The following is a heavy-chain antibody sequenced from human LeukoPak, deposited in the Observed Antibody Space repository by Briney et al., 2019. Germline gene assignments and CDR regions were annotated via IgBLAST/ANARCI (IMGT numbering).Heavy chain of an antibody. CDR2: ISWNSGSI. D-gene: IGHD3-3*01. V-gene: IGHV3-9*01. CDR3: AKDLRFLEWLDY. CDR1: GFTFDDYA. Sequence: PGGSLRLSCAASGFTFDDYAMHWVRQAPGKGLEWVSGISWNSGSIGYADSVKGRFTISRDNSKNTLYLQMNSLRAEDTAVYYCAKDLRFLEWLDYWGQGTLVTVSS. J-gene: IGHJ4*02.